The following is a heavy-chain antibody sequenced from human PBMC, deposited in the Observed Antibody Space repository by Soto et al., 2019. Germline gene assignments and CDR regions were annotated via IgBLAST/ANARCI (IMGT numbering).Heavy chain of an antibody. CDR3: TATAAPGVDV. CDR2: IKSRVDGGAT. J-gene: IGHJ6*02. V-gene: IGHV3-15*07. D-gene: IGHD6-25*01. CDR1: GFSFSHAW. Sequence: EAQLVESGGGLAKPGGSLRLSCAASGFSFSHAWMNWVRQAPGKGLEWVGPIKSRVDGGATDFAAPVKGRFTVSRDDSENTVYLQMNSLKTEDTATYYCTATAAPGVDVWGPGTTVIVSS.